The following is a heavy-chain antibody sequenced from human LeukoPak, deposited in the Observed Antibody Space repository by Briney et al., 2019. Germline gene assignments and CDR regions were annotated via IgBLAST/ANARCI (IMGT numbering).Heavy chain of an antibody. CDR1: GFTFGGFD. V-gene: IGHV3-9*01. D-gene: IGHD3-10*01. Sequence: PGGTLRLSCAASGFTFGGFDRNWVRQSPGKGLEWIPPIRGNSDTTAYADSVKGRFTMSRDNANNSLYLLMNSLRSEDTAFYYCAKAPHYYTSATYWDYFENWGQGALVTVSS. J-gene: IGHJ4*02. CDR3: AKAPHYYTSATYWDYFEN. CDR2: IRGNSDTT.